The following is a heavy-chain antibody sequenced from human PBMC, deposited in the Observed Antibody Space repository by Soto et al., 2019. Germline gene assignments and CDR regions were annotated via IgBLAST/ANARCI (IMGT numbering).Heavy chain of an antibody. CDR2: IYYSGST. CDR3: ARVWGGAFDI. Sequence: PSETLSLTCTVSGVSSSSYYWSWIRKPPGKGLEWIGYIYYSGSTNYNPSLKSRVTISVDTSKNQFSLKLSSVTAADTALYYCARVWGGAFDIWGQGTMVTDSS. J-gene: IGHJ3*02. D-gene: IGHD3-10*01. V-gene: IGHV4-59*01. CDR1: GVSSSSYY.